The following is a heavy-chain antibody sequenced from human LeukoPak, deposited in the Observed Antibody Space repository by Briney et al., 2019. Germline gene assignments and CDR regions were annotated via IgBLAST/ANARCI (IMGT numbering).Heavy chain of an antibody. CDR2: LYSSGDT. J-gene: IGHJ4*02. CDR1: GGSISSYY. V-gene: IGHV4-4*07. Sequence: SETLSLTCIVSGGSISSYYWSWIRQPAGKGLEWIGRLYSSGDTNYNPSLKSRVTISVDTSKNQFSLKLSSVTAADTAVYYCARGRKYTSGYRVTELGSGYSDYWGQGTLVTVSS. D-gene: IGHD5-18*01. CDR3: ARGRKYTSGYRVTELGSGYSDY.